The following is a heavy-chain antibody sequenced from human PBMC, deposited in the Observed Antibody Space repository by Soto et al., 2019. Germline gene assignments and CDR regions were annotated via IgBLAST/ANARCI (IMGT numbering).Heavy chain of an antibody. CDR2: IKSKTDGGTT. J-gene: IGHJ4*02. CDR3: TTDRYGDYPPYFDY. D-gene: IGHD4-17*01. CDR1: GFTFSNAW. V-gene: IGHV3-15*01. Sequence: VGSLRLSCAASGFTFSNAWMSWVRQAPGKGLEWVGRIKSKTDGGTTDYAAPVKGRFTISRDDSKNTLYLQMNSLKTEDTAVYYCTTDRYGDYPPYFDYWGQETLVTVAS.